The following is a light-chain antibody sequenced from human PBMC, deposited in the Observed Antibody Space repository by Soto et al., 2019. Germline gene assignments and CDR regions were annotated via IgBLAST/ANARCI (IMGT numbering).Light chain of an antibody. J-gene: IGLJ1*01. CDR3: SSYTTTDPYV. CDR2: EVS. CDR1: SSDVGAYDY. V-gene: IGLV2-14*01. Sequence: SALTQPASVSGSPGQSITISCTGTSSDVGAYDYVSWYQQHPGKAPKYLIYEVSNRPSGVSDRFSGSKSGTTASLTISGLQAEDEADYYCSSYTTTDPYVFGTGTKV.